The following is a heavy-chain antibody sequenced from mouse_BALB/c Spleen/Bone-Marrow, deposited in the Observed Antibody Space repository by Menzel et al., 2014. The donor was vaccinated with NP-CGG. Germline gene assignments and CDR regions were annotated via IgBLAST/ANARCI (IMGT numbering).Heavy chain of an antibody. J-gene: IGHJ2*01. CDR3: ASYVYGYYFDY. V-gene: IGHV14-3*02. D-gene: IGHD1-1*01. CDR2: IDPANVNT. CDR1: GFNIKDTY. Sequence: EVKLQESEAELVKPGASVKLSCTASGFNIKDTYMHWVKQRPEQGLEWIGRIDPANVNTKYDPKFQGKATITADTSSSTAYLQLSSLTSEDTAVYYCASYVYGYYFDYWGQGTTLTVSS.